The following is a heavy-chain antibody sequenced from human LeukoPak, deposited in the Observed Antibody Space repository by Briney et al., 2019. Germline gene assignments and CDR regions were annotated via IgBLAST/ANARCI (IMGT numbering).Heavy chain of an antibody. CDR1: GYTFTGYY. CDR3: ARGERYDSSGYPDS. J-gene: IGHJ4*02. Sequence: GASVKVSCKASGYTFTGYYKHWVRQAPGQGLEWVGWINPNTGGTNYAQKFQGRVTMTRDTSISTAYMELTRLTSDDTAVYYCARGERYDSSGYPDSWGQGTLVTVSS. D-gene: IGHD3-22*01. V-gene: IGHV1-2*02. CDR2: INPNTGGT.